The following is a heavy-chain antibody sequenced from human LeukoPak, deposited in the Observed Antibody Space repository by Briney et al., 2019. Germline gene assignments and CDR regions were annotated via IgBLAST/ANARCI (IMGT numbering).Heavy chain of an antibody. CDR2: IYTSGST. Sequence: SETLSLTCTVSGGSISTYYWSWIRQPAGRGLEWIGRIYTSGSTNYNPSLKSRVTMPVDTSKNQFSLKLSSVTAADTAVYYCARGVTLIAARVVYYYMDVWGKGTTVTVSS. D-gene: IGHD6-6*01. V-gene: IGHV4-4*07. CDR1: GGSISTYY. CDR3: ARGVTLIAARVVYYYMDV. J-gene: IGHJ6*03.